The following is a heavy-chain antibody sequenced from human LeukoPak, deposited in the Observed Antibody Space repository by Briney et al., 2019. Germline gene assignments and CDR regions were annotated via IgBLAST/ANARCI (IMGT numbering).Heavy chain of an antibody. CDR1: GYTFTGYY. Sequence: ASVKVSCKASGYTFTGYYMHWVRQAPGQGLEWMGWINPNSGGTNYAQKLQGRVTMTTDTSTSTAYMELRSLRSDDTAVYYCARARDTGGDAFDIWGQGTMVTVSS. V-gene: IGHV1-2*02. CDR2: INPNSGGT. J-gene: IGHJ3*02. D-gene: IGHD2-21*01. CDR3: ARARDTGGDAFDI.